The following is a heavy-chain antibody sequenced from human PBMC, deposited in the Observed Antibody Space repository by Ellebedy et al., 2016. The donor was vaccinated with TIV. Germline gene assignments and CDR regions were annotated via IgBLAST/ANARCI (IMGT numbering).Heavy chain of an antibody. CDR3: ARVGYGQFYAIDY. J-gene: IGHJ4*02. D-gene: IGHD5-12*01. CDR1: GFIFSRYW. V-gene: IGHV3-74*01. CDR2: INSDGSST. Sequence: GESLKISCAASGFIFSRYWMHWVRQTPGKGLVWVSRINSDGSSTSYADSVKGRFTISRDNAKNTLYLQMNSLRAEDTAVYYCARVGYGQFYAIDYWGQGTLVTVSS.